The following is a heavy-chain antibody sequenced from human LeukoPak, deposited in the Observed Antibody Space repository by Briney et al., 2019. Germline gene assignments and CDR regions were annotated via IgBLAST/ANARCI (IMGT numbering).Heavy chain of an antibody. CDR2: IRYDGSNK. CDR1: GFTFSSCG. Sequence: PGGSLRLSCAASGFTFSSCGMHWVPEAPGKGLECVAFIRYDGSNKYYEDSVKGRFTISRDNSKNTLYLQMNSLRAEDTAVYYCAKDKSSSSKNFDYWGQGTLVTVSS. V-gene: IGHV3-30*02. J-gene: IGHJ4*02. CDR3: AKDKSSSSKNFDY. D-gene: IGHD6-13*01.